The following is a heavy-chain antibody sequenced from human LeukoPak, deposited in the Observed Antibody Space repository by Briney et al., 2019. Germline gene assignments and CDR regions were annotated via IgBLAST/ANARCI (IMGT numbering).Heavy chain of an antibody. Sequence: PGGPVTLSCAASGFLFSDYYMIWIRGAPGKGLDGVSVIYSGGSTYYADSVKGRFTISRDNSKNTLYLQMNSLRAEDTAVYYCARDPGYSYGEYYFDYWGQGALVTVSS. J-gene: IGHJ4*02. D-gene: IGHD5-18*01. V-gene: IGHV3-53*01. CDR3: ARDPGYSYGEYYFDY. CDR1: GFLFSDYY. CDR2: IYSGGST.